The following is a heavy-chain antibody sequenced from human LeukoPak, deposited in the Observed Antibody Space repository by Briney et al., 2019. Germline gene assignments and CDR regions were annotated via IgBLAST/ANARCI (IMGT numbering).Heavy chain of an antibody. CDR2: TYYSGST. CDR3: ASHVLYAFDI. CDR1: GGSISNYY. D-gene: IGHD3-16*01. V-gene: IGHV4-59*01. J-gene: IGHJ3*02. Sequence: SETLSLTCTVSGGSISNYYWSWVRQPPGKGLDWIGYTYYSGSTNYNPSLKSRVTISVDTSKNQFSLKLSSVTAADTAVYYCASHVLYAFDIWGLGTMVTVSS.